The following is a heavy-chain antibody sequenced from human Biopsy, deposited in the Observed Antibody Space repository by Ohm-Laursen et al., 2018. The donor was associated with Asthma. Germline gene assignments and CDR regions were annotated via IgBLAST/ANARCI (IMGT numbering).Heavy chain of an antibody. CDR2: MSFDGRQT. Sequence: SLRLSCAASGFSFNSYGMHWVRQAPGKGLEWVAVMSFDGRQTYYADSVKGRFTISRDNSKNTLYLQMNSLRAEDTAVYYCAKERYYDFWSGYPIWGQGTMVPVSS. J-gene: IGHJ3*02. V-gene: IGHV3-30*18. D-gene: IGHD3-3*01. CDR3: AKERYYDFWSGYPI. CDR1: GFSFNSYG.